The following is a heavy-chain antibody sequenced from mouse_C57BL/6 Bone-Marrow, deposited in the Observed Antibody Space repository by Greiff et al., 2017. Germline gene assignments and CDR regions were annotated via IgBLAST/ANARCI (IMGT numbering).Heavy chain of an antibody. D-gene: IGHD1-1*01. V-gene: IGHV1-69*01. CDR1: GYTFTSYW. J-gene: IGHJ2*01. Sequence: VQLQQPGAELVMPGASVKLSCKASGYTFTSYWMHWVKQRPGQGLEWIGEIDPSDSYTNYNQKFKGKSTLTVDKSSSTAYMQLSSLTSEDSAVDYCARGTYYYGSDYWGQGTTLTVSS. CDR2: IDPSDSYT. CDR3: ARGTYYYGSDY.